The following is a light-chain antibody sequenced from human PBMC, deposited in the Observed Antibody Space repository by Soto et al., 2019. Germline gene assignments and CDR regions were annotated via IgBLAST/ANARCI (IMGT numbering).Light chain of an antibody. CDR1: QRVSTNNKNY. CDR2: WAS. V-gene: IGKV4-1*01. Sequence: DIVMTQSPDSLAVSLGERATINCKSSQRVSTNNKNYLTWYQLKPGQPPRLLMFWASTRESGVPDRFTGSGSGTDFSRTISSLQAEDVAGYYCQQYYSPPVTFGGGTKVEIK. CDR3: QQYYSPPVT. J-gene: IGKJ4*01.